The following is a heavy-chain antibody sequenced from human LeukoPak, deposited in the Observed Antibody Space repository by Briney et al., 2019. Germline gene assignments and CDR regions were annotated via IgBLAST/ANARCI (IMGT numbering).Heavy chain of an antibody. V-gene: IGHV3-30*18. D-gene: IGHD1-1*01. CDR2: ISYDGSNK. CDR1: GFTFSSYG. Sequence: GGSLRLSCAASGFTFSSYGMHWVRQAPGKGLEWVAVISYDGSNKYYADSVKGRFTISRDNSKNTLYLQMNSLRAEDTAVYYCAKACELAPLFDYWGQGTLVTVSS. CDR3: AKACELAPLFDY. J-gene: IGHJ4*02.